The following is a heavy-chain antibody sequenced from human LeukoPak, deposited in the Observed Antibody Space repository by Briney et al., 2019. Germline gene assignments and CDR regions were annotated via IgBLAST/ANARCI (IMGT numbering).Heavy chain of an antibody. D-gene: IGHD2-15*01. J-gene: IGHJ1*01. Sequence: PSETLSLTCTVSGGSISSYYWSWIRQPPGKGLEWIGSIYYSGSTYYNPSLKSLVTISVDTSKNQFSLKLSSVTAADTAVYYCARQLVELGYCSGGSCYPEYFQHWGQGTLVTVSS. CDR3: ARQLVELGYCSGGSCYPEYFQH. CDR2: IYYSGST. V-gene: IGHV4-59*05. CDR1: GGSISSYY.